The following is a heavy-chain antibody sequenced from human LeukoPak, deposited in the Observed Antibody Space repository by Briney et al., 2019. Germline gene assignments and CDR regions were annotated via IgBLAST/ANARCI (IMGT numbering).Heavy chain of an antibody. Sequence: ASETLSLTCTVSGGSISSSSYYWGWIRQPPGKGLEWIGSIYYSGSTYYNPSLKSRVTISVDTSKNQFSLKLSSVTAADTAVYYCARGRADGSNPLDYWGQGTLVTVSS. CDR1: GGSISSSSYY. J-gene: IGHJ4*02. D-gene: IGHD4/OR15-4a*01. CDR3: ARGRADGSNPLDY. V-gene: IGHV4-39*07. CDR2: IYYSGST.